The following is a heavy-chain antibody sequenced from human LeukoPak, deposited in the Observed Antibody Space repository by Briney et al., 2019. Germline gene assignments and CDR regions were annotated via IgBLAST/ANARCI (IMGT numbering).Heavy chain of an antibody. CDR3: ARDMKGNLDY. V-gene: IGHV3-7*01. J-gene: IGHJ4*02. CDR1: GFTFSSYA. Sequence: GGSLRLSCAASGFTFSSYAMSWVRQAPGKGLEWVANINQDGSTKQYVDSVRGRFTISRDNAKNSLYLQMNSLTAEDTGLYHCARDMKGNLDYWGQGTLVTVSS. CDR2: INQDGSTK. D-gene: IGHD1-14*01.